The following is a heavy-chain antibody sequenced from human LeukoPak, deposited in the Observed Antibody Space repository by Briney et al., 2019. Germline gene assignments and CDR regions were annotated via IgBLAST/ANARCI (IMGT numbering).Heavy chain of an antibody. J-gene: IGHJ4*02. CDR1: GFTFSSYA. Sequence: GGSLRLSCAASGFTFSSYAMHWVRQAPGKGLEWVAVISHDGSNKYYADSVKGRFTISRDNSKNTLYLQMNSLRAEDTAVYYCARAAYNWNDALDYWGQGTLVTVSS. CDR3: ARAAYNWNDALDY. CDR2: ISHDGSNK. V-gene: IGHV3-30-3*01. D-gene: IGHD1-1*01.